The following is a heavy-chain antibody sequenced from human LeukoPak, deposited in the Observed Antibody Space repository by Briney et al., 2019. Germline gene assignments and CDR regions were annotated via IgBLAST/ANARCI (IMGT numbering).Heavy chain of an antibody. Sequence: PSETLSLTCTVSGGSISSYYWSWIRQPPGKGLEWIGYIYYSGSTNYNPSLKSRVTISVDTSKNQFSLKLSSVTAADTAVYYCARDNWNYGFYYGMDVWGQGTTVTVPS. J-gene: IGHJ6*02. CDR3: ARDNWNYGFYYGMDV. CDR2: IYYSGST. V-gene: IGHV4-59*01. D-gene: IGHD1-7*01. CDR1: GGSISSYY.